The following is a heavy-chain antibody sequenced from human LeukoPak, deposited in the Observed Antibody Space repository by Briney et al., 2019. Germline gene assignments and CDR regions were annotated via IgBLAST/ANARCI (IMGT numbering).Heavy chain of an antibody. CDR1: GFTFSSYW. J-gene: IGHJ4*02. D-gene: IGHD5-18*01. V-gene: IGHV3-74*01. CDR3: ARDRGYSRFDY. Sequence: GGSLRLSCAASGFTFSSYWMHWVRHAPGKGLVWVSRINSDGSSTSYADSVKGRFTISRDNAKNTLYLQMNSLRAEDTAVYYCARDRGYSRFDYWGQGTLVTVSS. CDR2: INSDGSST.